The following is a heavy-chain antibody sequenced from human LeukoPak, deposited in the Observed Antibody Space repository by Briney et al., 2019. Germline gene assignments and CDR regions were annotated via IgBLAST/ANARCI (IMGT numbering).Heavy chain of an antibody. CDR1: GGSISSSNW. D-gene: IGHD6-13*01. CDR2: IYHSGST. CDR3: ARAPRGSSWTYTGFDY. V-gene: IGHV4-4*02. J-gene: IGHJ4*02. Sequence: SETLSLTCAVSGGSISSSNWWSWVRQPPGKGLGWIGEIYHSGSTNYNPSLKRRVTISVDKSKNQFSLKLSSVTAADTAVYYCARAPRGSSWTYTGFDYWGQRTLVTVSS.